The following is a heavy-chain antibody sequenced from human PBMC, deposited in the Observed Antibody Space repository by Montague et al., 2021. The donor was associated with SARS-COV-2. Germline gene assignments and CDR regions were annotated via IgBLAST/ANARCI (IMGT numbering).Heavy chain of an antibody. J-gene: IGHJ2*01. Sequence: CAISGDSVSSNIATWNWIRQSPSRGLGWLGRTYYRSKWYNDYAVSVKSRVIINPDTSNNRISLQLNPVTPEDTAVYYCARAYCGGDCYFYWYFDLWGRGTLVTVSS. D-gene: IGHD2-21*02. V-gene: IGHV6-1*01. CDR3: ARAYCGGDCYFYWYFDL. CDR1: GDSVSSNIAT. CDR2: TYYRSKWYN.